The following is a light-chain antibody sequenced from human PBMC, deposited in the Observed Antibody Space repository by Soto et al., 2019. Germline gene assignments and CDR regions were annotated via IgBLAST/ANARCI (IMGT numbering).Light chain of an antibody. CDR1: QRIRSW. CDR2: DAS. J-gene: IGKJ1*01. CDR3: QHYNSYSEA. V-gene: IGKV1-5*01. Sequence: DIQMTQSPLTVSATVGDRVTLTCRASQRIRSWVAWYQQKAGKAPKLVVHDASTLKSGVPSRFSGSGSGTEFTLTISSLQPDDFATYYCQHYNSYSEAFGQGTKVELK.